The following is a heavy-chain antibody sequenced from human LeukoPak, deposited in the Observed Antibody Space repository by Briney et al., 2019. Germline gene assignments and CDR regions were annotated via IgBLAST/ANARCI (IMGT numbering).Heavy chain of an antibody. CDR2: INHSEST. Sequence: SETLSLTCAVYGGSFSGYYWSWIRQPPGKGLEWIGEINHSESTNYNPSLKSRVTISVDTSKNQFSLKLSSVTAADTAVYYCARGPSRYCSSTSCRMGYFDLWGRGTLVTVSS. CDR3: ARGPSRYCSSTSCRMGYFDL. CDR1: GGSFSGYY. J-gene: IGHJ2*01. D-gene: IGHD2-2*01. V-gene: IGHV4-34*01.